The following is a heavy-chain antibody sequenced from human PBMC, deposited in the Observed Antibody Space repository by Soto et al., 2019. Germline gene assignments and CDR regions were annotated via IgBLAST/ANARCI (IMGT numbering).Heavy chain of an antibody. CDR2: INPTTGAT. CDR3: AKGDSSWVSWFDP. Sequence: GASVKVSCKASGYTFTAQYLHWVRKAPGEGLEWMGWINPTTGATRYAQKFQGRVTMTRDTSMSTAYLEVRSLRPDDTTVYYCAKGDSSWVSWFDPWGQGTMFTVSS. V-gene: IGHV1-2*02. D-gene: IGHD6-19*01. CDR1: GYTFTAQY. J-gene: IGHJ5*02.